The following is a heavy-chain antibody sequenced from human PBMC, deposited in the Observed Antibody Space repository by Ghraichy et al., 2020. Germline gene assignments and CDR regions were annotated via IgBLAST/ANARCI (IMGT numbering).Heavy chain of an antibody. J-gene: IGHJ4*02. CDR1: GYSISNGYF. D-gene: IGHD4-11*01. Sequence: SETLSLTCTVSGYSISNGYFWGWIRQPPGKGLEWIGSINQSGKTYYNPSLKSRVTISVDTSKNQFSLKMRSVTAADTAIYYCARDGLLSLTTDYWGQGTLVTVSS. CDR3: ARDGLLSLTTDY. CDR2: INQSGKT. V-gene: IGHV4-38-2*02.